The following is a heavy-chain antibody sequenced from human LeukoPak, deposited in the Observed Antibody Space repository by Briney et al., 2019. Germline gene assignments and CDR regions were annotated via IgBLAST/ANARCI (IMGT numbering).Heavy chain of an antibody. CDR2: ISASGGGA. V-gene: IGHV3-23*01. Sequence: GGSLRLSCAASGFTVSSNYMTWVRQAPGKGLEWVSTISASGGGAYYADSVKGRFTISRGNSKDTLSLQMNTLRAEDTAVYYCAKDVRRAEYCSATTCYTSSFDSWGQGTLVTVSS. CDR3: AKDVRRAEYCSATTCYTSSFDS. J-gene: IGHJ4*02. CDR1: GFTVSSNY. D-gene: IGHD2-2*02.